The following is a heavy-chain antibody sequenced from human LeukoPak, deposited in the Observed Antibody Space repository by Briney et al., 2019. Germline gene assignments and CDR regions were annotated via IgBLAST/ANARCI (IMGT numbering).Heavy chain of an antibody. V-gene: IGHV3-21*06. Sequence: GGSLRLSXTASGLTFSTSGFNWVRQAPGKGLEWVASIGPTGSDRYHADSIKGRFTISRDNANNFLYLQMNSLRAEDTAVYYCATETNGRHYDYWGQGTLLTVSS. CDR2: IGPTGSDR. CDR1: GLTFSTSG. CDR3: ATETNGRHYDY. D-gene: IGHD1-14*01. J-gene: IGHJ4*02.